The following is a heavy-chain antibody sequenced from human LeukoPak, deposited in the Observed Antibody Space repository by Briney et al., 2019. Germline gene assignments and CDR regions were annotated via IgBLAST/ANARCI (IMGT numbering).Heavy chain of an antibody. CDR3: ARVGVVVPAAIA. J-gene: IGHJ5*02. D-gene: IGHD2-2*01. CDR1: GGSFSGYY. V-gene: IGHV4-34*01. Sequence: NSSETLSLTCAVYGGSFSGYYWSWIRQPPGKGLEWIGEINHSGSTNYNPSLKSRVTISVDTFKNQFSLKLSSVTAADTAVYYCARVGVVVPAAIAWGQGTLVTVSS. CDR2: INHSGST.